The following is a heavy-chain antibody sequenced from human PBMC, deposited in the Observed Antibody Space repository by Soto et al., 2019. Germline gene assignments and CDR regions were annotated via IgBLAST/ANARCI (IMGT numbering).Heavy chain of an antibody. V-gene: IGHV4-59*08. Sequence: SETLSLTCTVSGGSISNYWSWIRQPPGKGLEWIGYIYYSGSTNYNPSLKSRVTISVDTSKNQFSLKLSSVTAADTAVYYCARRYGGTFDYWGQGTLVTVSS. CDR3: ARRYGGTFDY. CDR2: IYYSGST. D-gene: IGHD2-15*01. CDR1: GGSISNY. J-gene: IGHJ4*02.